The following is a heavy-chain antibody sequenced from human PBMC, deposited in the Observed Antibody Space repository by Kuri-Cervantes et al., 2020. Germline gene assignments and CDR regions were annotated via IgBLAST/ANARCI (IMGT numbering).Heavy chain of an antibody. J-gene: IGHJ6*02. D-gene: IGHD1-1*01. CDR3: AREGDNWNDSADRPHYYYGMDV. CDR2: ISSSSSTI. CDR1: GFTFSSYA. Sequence: ETLSLTCAASGFTFSSYAMHWVRQAPGKGLEWVLYISSSSSTIYYADSVKGRFTISRDNAKNSLYLQMNSLRAEDTAVYYCAREGDNWNDSADRPHYYYGMDVLGQGTTVTVSS. V-gene: IGHV3-48*01.